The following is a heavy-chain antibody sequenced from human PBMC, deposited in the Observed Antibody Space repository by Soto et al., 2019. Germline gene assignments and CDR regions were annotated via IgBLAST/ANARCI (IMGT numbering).Heavy chain of an antibody. CDR2: IYWDDDK. V-gene: IGHV2-5*02. CDR3: AHSSYYDSSGYYTQGAFDI. D-gene: IGHD3-22*01. J-gene: IGHJ3*02. Sequence: QITLKESGPTLVKPTQTLTLTCTFSGFSLSTSGVGVGWIRQPPGKALEWLALIYWDDDKRYSPSLKSRLTITKDTSKNQVVLTMTNMDPVDTATYYCAHSSYYDSSGYYTQGAFDIWGQGTMVTVSS. CDR1: GFSLSTSGVG.